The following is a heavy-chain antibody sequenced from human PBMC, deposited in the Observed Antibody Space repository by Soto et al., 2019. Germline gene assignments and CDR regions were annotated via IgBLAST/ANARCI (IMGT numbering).Heavy chain of an antibody. Sequence: QITLKESGPTLVKPTQTRTLTCTFSGFSLSTSGVGVAWIRQPPGKALEWLALIYWDDDKRYSPSLKSRLTVTKDTSKNQVVLTMTNVDPVDTATYYCAHTSDDTSAHYYWYFDLWGRGTPVTVSS. CDR3: AHTSDDTSAHYYWYFDL. CDR2: IYWDDDK. J-gene: IGHJ2*01. V-gene: IGHV2-5*02. D-gene: IGHD3-22*01. CDR1: GFSLSTSGVG.